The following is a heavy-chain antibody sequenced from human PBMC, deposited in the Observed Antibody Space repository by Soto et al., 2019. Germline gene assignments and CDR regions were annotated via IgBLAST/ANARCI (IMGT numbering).Heavy chain of an antibody. CDR3: ARGLPQYYYDSSGYYSDY. CDR1: GGSVSSGSYY. D-gene: IGHD3-22*01. Sequence: PSETLSLTCTVSGGSVSSGSYYWSWIRQPPGKGLEWIGYTYYSGSTKYNPSLKSRVTISVDTSKNQFSLKLSSVTAADTAVYYCARGLPQYYYDSSGYYSDYWGQGTLVTVSS. V-gene: IGHV4-61*01. CDR2: TYYSGST. J-gene: IGHJ4*02.